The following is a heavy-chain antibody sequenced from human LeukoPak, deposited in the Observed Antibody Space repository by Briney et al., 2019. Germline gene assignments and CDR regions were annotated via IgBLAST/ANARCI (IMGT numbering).Heavy chain of an antibody. CDR2: IYYSGST. V-gene: IGHV4-39*01. CDR3: AREYSSSSVVSPRGD. J-gene: IGHJ4*02. CDR1: GGSISSSSYY. D-gene: IGHD6-6*01. Sequence: SETLSLTCTVSGGSISSSSYYWGWIRQPPGTGLEWIGSIYYSGSTYYNPSLKSRVTISVDTSKNQFSLKLSSVTAADTAVYYCAREYSSSSVVSPRGDWGQGTLVTVSS.